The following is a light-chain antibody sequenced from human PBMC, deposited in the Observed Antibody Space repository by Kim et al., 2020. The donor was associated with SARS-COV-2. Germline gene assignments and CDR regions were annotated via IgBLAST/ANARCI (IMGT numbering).Light chain of an antibody. Sequence: EIVLTQSPATLSLSPGERATLSCRASQSVSSFLAWYQQKPGQAPRLLIYDASNRATGIPARFSGSGSGTDFTLTISSLEPEDFAFYYCQHRSNWPITFGPGTKVDIK. V-gene: IGKV3-11*01. J-gene: IGKJ3*01. CDR3: QHRSNWPIT. CDR2: DAS. CDR1: QSVSSF.